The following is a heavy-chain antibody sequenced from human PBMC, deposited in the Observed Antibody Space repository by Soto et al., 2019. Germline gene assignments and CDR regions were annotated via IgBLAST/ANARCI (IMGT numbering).Heavy chain of an antibody. D-gene: IGHD3-16*02. Sequence: QVQLQESGPGLVKPSETLSLTCTVSGGSVSSGSYYWSWIRQPPGKGLEWIGYIYYSGSTNYNPSLKCRVTISVYTSKNQFVMKLSSVTAADTAVYYCAREARYDYVWGSYRTAYYYYGMDVWGQGTTVTVSS. CDR2: IYYSGST. J-gene: IGHJ6*02. V-gene: IGHV4-61*01. CDR1: GGSVSSGSYY. CDR3: AREARYDYVWGSYRTAYYYYGMDV.